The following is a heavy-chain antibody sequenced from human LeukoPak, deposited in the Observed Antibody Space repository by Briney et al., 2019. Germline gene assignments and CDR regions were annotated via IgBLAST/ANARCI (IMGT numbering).Heavy chain of an antibody. J-gene: IGHJ4*02. CDR3: ARDWYHAIDY. CDR1: GFTFSSYW. CDR2: IKKDGSEK. V-gene: IGHV3-7*01. D-gene: IGHD1-14*01. Sequence: GGSLRLSCAASGFTFSSYWMSWVRQAPGKGLEWLANIKKDGSEKYYVDYVKGRFTISRDNAKNSLYLQMNSLRGEDTAIYYCARDWYHAIDYWGQGALVTVSS.